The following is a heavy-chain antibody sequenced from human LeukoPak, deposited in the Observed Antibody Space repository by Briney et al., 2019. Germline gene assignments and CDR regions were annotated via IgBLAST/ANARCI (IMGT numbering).Heavy chain of an antibody. D-gene: IGHD2-15*01. CDR1: GFTSSDYY. J-gene: IGHJ4*02. Sequence: GGSLRLSCAASGFTSSDYYMSWIRQAPGKGLEWVSYISSGDNTIYYADSVKGRFTISRDNAKNSLYLQMNSLRAGDTAVYYCARNKGWELPAELDSWGQGTLVTVSS. CDR2: ISSGDNTI. CDR3: ARNKGWELPAELDS. V-gene: IGHV3-11*04.